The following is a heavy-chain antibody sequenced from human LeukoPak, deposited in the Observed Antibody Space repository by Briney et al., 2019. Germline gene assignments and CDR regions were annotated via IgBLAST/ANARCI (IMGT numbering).Heavy chain of an antibody. J-gene: IGHJ4*02. D-gene: IGHD3-22*01. CDR3: VNSRYDSSGYYRGSFDY. CDR1: GFTFSSYA. CDR2: ISSNGGST. V-gene: IGHV3-64D*09. Sequence: GGSLRLSCSASGFTFSSYAMHWVRQAPGKGLEYVSAISSNGGSTYYADSVKGRFTISRDNSKNTLYLQMSSLRAEGTAVYYCVNSRYDSSGYYRGSFDYWGQGTLVTVSS.